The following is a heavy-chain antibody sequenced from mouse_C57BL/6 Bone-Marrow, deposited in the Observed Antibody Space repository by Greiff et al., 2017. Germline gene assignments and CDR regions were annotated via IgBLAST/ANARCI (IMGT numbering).Heavy chain of an antibody. J-gene: IGHJ4*01. CDR3: ARGSIYYYGSSYVEDAMDY. CDR1: GYSFTGYY. Sequence: EVQGVESGPELVKPGASVKISCKASGYSFTGYYMNWVKQSPEKSLEWIGEINPSTGGTTYNQKFKAKATLTVDKSSSTAYVQLKSLTSEDTAVYYCARGSIYYYGSSYVEDAMDYWGQGTSVTVSS. V-gene: IGHV1-42*01. CDR2: INPSTGGT. D-gene: IGHD1-1*01.